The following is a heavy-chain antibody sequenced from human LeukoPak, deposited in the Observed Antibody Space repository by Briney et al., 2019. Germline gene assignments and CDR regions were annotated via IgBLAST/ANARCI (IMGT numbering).Heavy chain of an antibody. Sequence: GGSLRLSCAASGFTFSDYYMSWIRQAPGKGLEWVSYIGASGSTIYYADSVQGRFTISRDNAKNSLYLQMNSLRAEDTAVYYCARDPGRGGSPNDAFDIWGQGTMVTVSS. V-gene: IGHV3-11*04. CDR1: GFTFSDYY. D-gene: IGHD2-15*01. J-gene: IGHJ3*02. CDR2: IGASGSTI. CDR3: ARDPGRGGSPNDAFDI.